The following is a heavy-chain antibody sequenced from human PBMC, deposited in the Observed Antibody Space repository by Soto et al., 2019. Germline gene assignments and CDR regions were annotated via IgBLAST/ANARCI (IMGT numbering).Heavy chain of an antibody. J-gene: IGHJ6*02. CDR1: GYTFTGYY. D-gene: IGHD2-15*01. V-gene: IGHV1-2*02. Sequence: ASVKVSCKASGYTFTGYYMHWVRQAPGQGLEWMGWINPNSGGTNYAQKFQGRVTMTRDTSISTAYMELSRLRSDDTAVYYCARLRLDIVVVVAGGMGVWGQGTTVTVSS. CDR2: INPNSGGT. CDR3: ARLRLDIVVVVAGGMGV.